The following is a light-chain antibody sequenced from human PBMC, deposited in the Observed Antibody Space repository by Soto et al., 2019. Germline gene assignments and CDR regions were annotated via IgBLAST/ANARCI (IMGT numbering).Light chain of an antibody. J-gene: IGKJ4*01. Sequence: DIQMTQSPSSLSASVGDRVTILCRASQTISRYLNWYQQKPGKAPKLLIYGASTLQSGVPLRFSGSGSGTDFTLTISSLQAEDVAVYYCQQYYTHVLTFGGGTRVEIK. CDR3: QQYYTHVLT. CDR1: QTISRY. V-gene: IGKV1-39*01. CDR2: GAS.